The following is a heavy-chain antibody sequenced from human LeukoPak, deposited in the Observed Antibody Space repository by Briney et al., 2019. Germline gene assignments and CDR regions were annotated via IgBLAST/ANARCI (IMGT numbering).Heavy chain of an antibody. D-gene: IGHD3-22*01. CDR3: ARHGSYYYDSSGYASGNWFDP. J-gene: IGHJ5*02. V-gene: IGHV4-59*08. CDR1: GGSISSYY. CDR2: IYHSGST. Sequence: SETLSLTCTVSGGSISSYYWSWIRQPPRKGLEWIGYIYHSGSTNYNPSLKSRVTISVDTSKNQLSLKLSSVSAADTAVYYCARHGSYYYDSSGYASGNWFDPWGQGTLVTVSS.